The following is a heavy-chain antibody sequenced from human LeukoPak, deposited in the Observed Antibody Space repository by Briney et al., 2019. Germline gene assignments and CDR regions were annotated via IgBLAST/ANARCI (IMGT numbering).Heavy chain of an antibody. J-gene: IGHJ4*02. CDR2: IYSGGST. V-gene: IGHV3-66*01. Sequence: GGSLRLSCAASGFTVSSNYMSWVRQAPGKGLEWVSVIYSGGSTYYADSVKGRFTISRDNAKNSLYLQMNSLRAEDTAVYYCASGGSHSPADYWGQGTLVTVSS. D-gene: IGHD1-26*01. CDR1: GFTVSSNY. CDR3: ASGGSHSPADY.